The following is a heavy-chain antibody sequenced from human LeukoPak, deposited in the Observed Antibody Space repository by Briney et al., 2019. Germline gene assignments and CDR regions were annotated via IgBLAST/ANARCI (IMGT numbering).Heavy chain of an antibody. D-gene: IGHD4-11*01. J-gene: IGHJ4*02. CDR2: INHNGNVN. CDR1: GFTFSSYW. CDR3: ARETTVTRGFD. Sequence: GGSLRLSCAASGFTFSSYWMNWARQAPGKGLEWVASINHNGNVNYYVDSVKGRFTISRDNAKNSLYLQMNSLRAEDTAVYYCARETTVTRGFDWGQGTLVTVSS. V-gene: IGHV3-7*01.